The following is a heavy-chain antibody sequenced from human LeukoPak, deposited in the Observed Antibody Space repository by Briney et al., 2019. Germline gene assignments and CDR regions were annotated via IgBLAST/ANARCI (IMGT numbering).Heavy chain of an antibody. J-gene: IGHJ4*02. D-gene: IGHD6-19*01. CDR3: ARAHSSGWTNYFDY. V-gene: IGHV1-2*02. Sequence: ASVKVSCKASGYTFTGYYMHWVRQAPGQGLEWMGWINPNSGGTNYAQKFQGRVTMTRDTSISTAYMELSRLRSDDTVVYYCARAHSSGWTNYFDYWGQGTLVTVSS. CDR1: GYTFTGYY. CDR2: INPNSGGT.